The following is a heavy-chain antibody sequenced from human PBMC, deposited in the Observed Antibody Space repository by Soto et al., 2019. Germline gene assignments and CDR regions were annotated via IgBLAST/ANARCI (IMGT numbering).Heavy chain of an antibody. D-gene: IGHD4-4*01. V-gene: IGHV1-18*01. J-gene: IGHJ6*02. CDR2: ISAYNGNT. CDR3: ARYAMTTVKVVGYYYYYGMDV. CDR1: GYTFTSYC. Sequence: ASVKVSCKASGYTFTSYCISWVRQAPGQGLEWMGWISAYNGNTNYAQKLQGRVTMTTDTSTSTAYMELRSLRSDDTAVYYCARYAMTTVKVVGYYYYYGMDVWGQGTTVTVSS.